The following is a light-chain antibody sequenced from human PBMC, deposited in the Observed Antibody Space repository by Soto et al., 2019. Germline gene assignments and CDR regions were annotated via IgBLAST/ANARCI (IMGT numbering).Light chain of an antibody. CDR1: QSVGSN. CDR2: GAS. J-gene: IGKJ2*01. V-gene: IGKV3-15*01. CDR3: QEYTDWSST. Sequence: EMVMTQSPATLYASPGESATLSCMASQSVGSNLAWCQQKPGQAPRLLIYGASTRATGTPTRFSGSGSGTDFTLSISSLQSEDFAVYYCQEYTDWSSTFGQGTKVDI.